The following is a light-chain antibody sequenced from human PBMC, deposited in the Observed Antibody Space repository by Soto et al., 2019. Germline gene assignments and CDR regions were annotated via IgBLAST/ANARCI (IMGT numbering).Light chain of an antibody. J-gene: IGKJ2*01. V-gene: IGKV1-39*01. CDR1: QSISSD. Sequence: DIQMTQSPSSLSASVGDRVTITCRASQSISSDLNWYQQKPGKVPKLLIYAASSLHSGVPSRFSGSGSGTDFTLTISSLQHEDFADYYCQQSYSTLYTFGQGPKLEIK. CDR2: AAS. CDR3: QQSYSTLYT.